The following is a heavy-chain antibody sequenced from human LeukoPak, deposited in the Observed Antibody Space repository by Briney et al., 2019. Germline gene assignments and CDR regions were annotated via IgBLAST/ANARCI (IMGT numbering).Heavy chain of an antibody. V-gene: IGHV3-66*01. CDR1: GFTASSNY. J-gene: IGHJ3*02. Sequence: PGGSLRLSCAPSGFTASSNYMSWVRQAPGKGLEWVSDIYSGGSTYYADFVKGRFAISRDNFKNTLYLQMNSLRAEDTALYYCARGLVVGGTGVWAFDMWGQGTMVTVSS. D-gene: IGHD1-26*01. CDR2: IYSGGST. CDR3: ARGLVVGGTGVWAFDM.